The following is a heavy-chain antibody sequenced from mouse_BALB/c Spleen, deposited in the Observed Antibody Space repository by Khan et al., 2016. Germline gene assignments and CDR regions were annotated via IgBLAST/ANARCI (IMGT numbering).Heavy chain of an antibody. CDR3: ASLYSGDV. J-gene: IGHJ1*01. CDR2: ISYDGSN. V-gene: IGHV3-6*02. Sequence: EVQLQESGPGLVKPSQSLSLTCSVTGYSITSGYYWNWIRQFPGNKLEWMGYISYDGSNNYNPSLKNRISITRDTSKNQFFLKLNSVTTEDTATYYGASLYSGDVWGAGTTVTVSS. D-gene: IGHD2-12*01. CDR1: GYSITSGYY.